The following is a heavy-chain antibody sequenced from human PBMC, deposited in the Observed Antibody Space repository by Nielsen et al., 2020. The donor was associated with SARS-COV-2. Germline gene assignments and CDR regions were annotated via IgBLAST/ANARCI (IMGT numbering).Heavy chain of an antibody. Sequence: VRQMPGKGLEWVSSIFTSSSNVYYADSVKGRFAISRDNAKNSLYQQMNSLRAEDTAVYYCARDQSTSTLGYCTNGVCYFDYWGQGTPVTVSS. CDR2: IFTSSSNV. V-gene: IGHV3-21*06. J-gene: IGHJ4*02. CDR3: ARDQSTSTLGYCTNGVCYFDY. D-gene: IGHD2-8*01.